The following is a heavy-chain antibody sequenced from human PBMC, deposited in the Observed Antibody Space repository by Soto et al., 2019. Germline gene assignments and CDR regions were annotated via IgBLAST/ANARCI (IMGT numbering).Heavy chain of an antibody. CDR3: AKALTRGSPGGY. Sequence: GGSLSLSCAASGFTFSSYAMSWVRQAPGRGLEWVSAISGSGGSTYYADSVKGRFTISRDNSKNTLYLQMNSLRAEDTAVYYCAKALTRGSPGGYWGQGTLVTVSS. V-gene: IGHV3-23*01. J-gene: IGHJ4*02. D-gene: IGHD3-16*01. CDR2: ISGSGGST. CDR1: GFTFSSYA.